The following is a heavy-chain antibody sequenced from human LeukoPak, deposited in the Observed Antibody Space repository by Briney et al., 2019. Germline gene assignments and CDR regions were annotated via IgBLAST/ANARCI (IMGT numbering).Heavy chain of an antibody. V-gene: IGHV3-23*01. Sequence: AGSLRLSCAASGFTFSSYAMSWVRQTPGKGLEWVSGINGSGGTTYYADSVKGRFTISRDNSKNTLYLQINSLRAEDTAVYSCAKHWFYDILTGYPPHFDYWGQGTLVTVSS. D-gene: IGHD3-9*01. J-gene: IGHJ4*02. CDR1: GFTFSSYA. CDR2: INGSGGTT. CDR3: AKHWFYDILTGYPPHFDY.